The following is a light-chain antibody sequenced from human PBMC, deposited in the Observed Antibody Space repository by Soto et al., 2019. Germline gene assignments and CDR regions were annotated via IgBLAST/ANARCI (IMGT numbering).Light chain of an antibody. CDR1: QDIRDG. CDR3: LQYNSSPRT. Sequence: DIQMTQSPSSLSASPGDRATITCRASQDIRDGLGWYQQSPGKAPKRLIYAAFSLEAGVTARFIGSGSGTDFTLTISSLQPEDFATYCCLQYNSSPRTFGQGTKLEIK. J-gene: IGKJ2*01. V-gene: IGKV1-17*01. CDR2: AAF.